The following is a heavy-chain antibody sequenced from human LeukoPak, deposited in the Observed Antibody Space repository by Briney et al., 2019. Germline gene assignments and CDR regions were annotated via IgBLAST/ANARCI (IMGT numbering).Heavy chain of an antibody. D-gene: IGHD6-13*01. J-gene: IGHJ4*02. CDR3: ARELPIAAAGPVFDY. CDR1: GFTFSSYS. CDR2: ISSSSSYI. Sequence: PGVSLRLSCAASGFTFSSYSMNWVRQAPGKGLEWVSSISSSSSYIYYADSVKGRFTIYRDNAKNSLYLQMNSLRAEDTAVYYCARELPIAAAGPVFDYWGQGTLVTVSS. V-gene: IGHV3-21*01.